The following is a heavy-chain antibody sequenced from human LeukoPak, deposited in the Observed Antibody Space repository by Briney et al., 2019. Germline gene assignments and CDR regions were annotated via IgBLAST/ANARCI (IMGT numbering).Heavy chain of an antibody. D-gene: IGHD1-26*01. CDR1: GFNFSSYS. Sequence: GGSLRLSCAASGFNFSSYSMNWVRQALGKGLECVSSISSSSSYIYYADSVKGRFTISRDNAKNSLYLQMNSLRAEDTAVYYCAKENGSYYGGADCWGQGTLVTVSS. J-gene: IGHJ4*02. CDR2: ISSSSSYI. V-gene: IGHV3-21*04. CDR3: AKENGSYYGGADC.